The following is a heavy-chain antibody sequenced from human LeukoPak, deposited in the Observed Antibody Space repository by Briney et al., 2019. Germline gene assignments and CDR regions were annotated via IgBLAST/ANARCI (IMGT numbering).Heavy chain of an antibody. CDR2: IYYSGST. V-gene: IGHV4-39*07. J-gene: IGHJ4*02. CDR1: GDSISSSSYY. D-gene: IGHD3-22*01. CDR3: ARDRSYYDSSGYYWDY. Sequence: SETLSLTCTVSGDSISSSSYYWGWIRQPPGKGLEWIGSIYYSGSTYYNPSLKSRVTISVDTSKNQFSLKLSSVTAADTAVYYCARDRSYYDSSGYYWDYWGQGTLVTVSS.